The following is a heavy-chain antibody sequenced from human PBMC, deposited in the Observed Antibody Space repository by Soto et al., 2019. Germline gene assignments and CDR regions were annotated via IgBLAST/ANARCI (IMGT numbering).Heavy chain of an antibody. CDR3: ASRLPCSGGSCYPPDY. D-gene: IGHD2-15*01. Sequence: SETLSLTCAVYGGSFSGYYWSWIRQPPGKGLEWIGEINHSGSTNYNPSLKSRVTISVDTSKNQFSLKLSSVTAADTAVHYCASRLPCSGGSCYPPDYWGQGTLVTVSS. CDR1: GGSFSGYY. J-gene: IGHJ4*02. V-gene: IGHV4-34*01. CDR2: INHSGST.